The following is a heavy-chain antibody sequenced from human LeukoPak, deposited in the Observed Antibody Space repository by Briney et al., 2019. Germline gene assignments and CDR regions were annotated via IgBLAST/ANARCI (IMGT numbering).Heavy chain of an antibody. Sequence: PGGSLRLSCAASGFTFSSYNMNWVRQAPGKGLEWVSYISSSSSTIYYADSVKGRLTISRDNAKNSLYLQMNSLRDEDTAVYYCASTSGSYYLSFDYWGQGTLVTVSS. D-gene: IGHD1-26*01. CDR1: GFTFSSYN. CDR2: ISSSSSTI. J-gene: IGHJ4*02. V-gene: IGHV3-48*02. CDR3: ASTSGSYYLSFDY.